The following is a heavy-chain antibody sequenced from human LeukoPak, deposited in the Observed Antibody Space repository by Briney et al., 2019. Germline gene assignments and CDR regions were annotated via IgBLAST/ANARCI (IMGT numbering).Heavy chain of an antibody. Sequence: SETLSLTCTVSGGSISTFYWSWIRQPPGKGLEWIGYIYYSGSTSYNPSLKSRVTISVDTSKNQFSLKLRSVTAADTAVYYCARGQWLEDAFDIWGQGTVVTVSS. V-gene: IGHV4-59*01. CDR3: ARGQWLEDAFDI. J-gene: IGHJ3*02. D-gene: IGHD6-19*01. CDR1: GGSISTFY. CDR2: IYYSGST.